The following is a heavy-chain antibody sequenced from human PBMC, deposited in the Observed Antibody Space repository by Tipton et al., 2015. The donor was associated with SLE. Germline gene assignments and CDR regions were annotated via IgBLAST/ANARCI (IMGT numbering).Heavy chain of an antibody. V-gene: IGHV3-9*01. CDR3: ARALLRILDWFDP. CDR1: GFRFQDYA. D-gene: IGHD2-15*01. Sequence: RSLRLSCEASGFRFQDYAMHWVRQAPGKGLEWVSGISWNSGRIGYADSVKGRFTVSRDNSKNTLYLQMNSLRAEDTAVYYCARALLRILDWFDPWGQGTLVTVSS. CDR2: ISWNSGRI. J-gene: IGHJ5*02.